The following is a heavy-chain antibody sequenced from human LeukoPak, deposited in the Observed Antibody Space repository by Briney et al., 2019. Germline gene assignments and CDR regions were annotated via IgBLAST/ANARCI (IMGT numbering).Heavy chain of an antibody. CDR2: ISWNSGSI. J-gene: IGHJ4*02. V-gene: IGHV3-9*01. CDR1: GFTFDDYA. CDR3: AKGQRFYGEYYFDY. D-gene: IGHD4-17*01. Sequence: AGGSLRLSCAASGFTFDDYAMHWVRQAPGKGLEWVSGISWNSGSIGYADSVKGRFTISRDNSKNTLYLQMNSLRAEDTAVYYCAKGQRFYGEYYFDYWGQGTLVTVSS.